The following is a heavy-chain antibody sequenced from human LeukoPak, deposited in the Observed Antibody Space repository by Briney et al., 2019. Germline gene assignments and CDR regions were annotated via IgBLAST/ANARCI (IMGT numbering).Heavy chain of an antibody. V-gene: IGHV4-39*01. CDR2: MYDSGST. CDR1: GASISSRSYY. Sequence: KPSETLSRTCTVSGASISSRSYYWGWIRQSPGKGLEWIGSMYDSGSTHYSPSLNSRVAISRQTSKTQVSLKLSSVTAADSAVSYCARLEDSGGYRFDYWGQGALVTVSS. J-gene: IGHJ4*02. D-gene: IGHD3-22*01. CDR3: ARLEDSGGYRFDY.